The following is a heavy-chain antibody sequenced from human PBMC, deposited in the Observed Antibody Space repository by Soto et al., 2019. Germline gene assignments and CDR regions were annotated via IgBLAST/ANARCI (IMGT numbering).Heavy chain of an antibody. V-gene: IGHV1-2*02. CDR1: GYTFTGYY. D-gene: IGHD2-2*02. CDR2: INPNSGGT. J-gene: IGHJ5*02. CDR3: ARDPVEGPDIVVVPAAIRRWFDP. Sequence: GASVKVSCKASGYTFTGYYMHWVRQAPGQGLEWMGWINPNSGGTNYAQKFQGRVTMTRDTSISTAYMELSRLRSGDTAVYYCARDPVEGPDIVVVPAAIRRWFDPWGQGTLVTVSS.